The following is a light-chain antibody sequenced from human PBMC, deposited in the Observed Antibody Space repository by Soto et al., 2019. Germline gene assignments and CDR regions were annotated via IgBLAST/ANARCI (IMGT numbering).Light chain of an antibody. CDR1: SCDVGGYNY. V-gene: IGLV2-11*01. Sequence: QSALAQPRSVSGSPGQSVTISCTGTSCDVGGYNYVSWYQQHPGKAHKLMIYDVSKRPSGVPDRFSGSKSGNTASLTISGLQAEDEADYYCCSYAGSPYVFGTGTKVTVL. J-gene: IGLJ1*01. CDR3: CSYAGSPYV. CDR2: DVS.